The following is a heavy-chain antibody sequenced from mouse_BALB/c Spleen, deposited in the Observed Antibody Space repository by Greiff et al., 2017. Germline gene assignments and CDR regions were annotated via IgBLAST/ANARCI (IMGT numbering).Heavy chain of an antibody. J-gene: IGHJ2*01. CDR2: INSNGGST. V-gene: IGHV5-6-3*01. D-gene: IGHD2-1*01. Sequence: EVKLQESGGGLVQPGGSLKLSCAASGFTFSSYGMSWVRQTPDKRLELVATINSNGGSTYYPDSVKGRFTISRDNAKNTLYLQMSSLKSEDTAMYYCARDLYGNPFYYWGQGTTLTVSS. CDR1: GFTFSSYG. CDR3: ARDLYGNPFYY.